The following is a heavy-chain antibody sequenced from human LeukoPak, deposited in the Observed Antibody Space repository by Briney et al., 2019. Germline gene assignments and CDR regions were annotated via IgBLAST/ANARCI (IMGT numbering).Heavy chain of an antibody. V-gene: IGHV3-74*03. CDR3: AKDLSSGNSI. J-gene: IGHJ4*02. CDR1: GFTFSSSW. D-gene: IGHD4-23*01. Sequence: GGSLRLACAPSGFTFSSSWMHWVRQAPGKGLFWVSRISNDGRSTTYAESVKGRFTISRDNAKNTLYLQMNSLRVEDTAVYYCAKDLSSGNSIWGQGALVTVSS. CDR2: ISNDGRST.